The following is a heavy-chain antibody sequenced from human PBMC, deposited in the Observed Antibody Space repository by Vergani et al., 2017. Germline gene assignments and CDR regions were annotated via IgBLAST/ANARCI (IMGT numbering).Heavy chain of an antibody. CDR3: ARVMYRDEASTGYRLEGMDI. V-gene: IGHV4-30-2*06. D-gene: IGHD3-9*01. CDR1: GGPIISGGYS. CDR2: IYSTGST. Sequence: QRQLQESGSGLVKPSQTLSPTCAVSGGPIISGGYSRSWIRQSPGKGLECIGYIYSTGSTNYNPSLISRVTMSVDTSKNQFSLKLRSVTAADTAVYFCARVMYRDEASTGYRLEGMDIWGQGTTVTISS. J-gene: IGHJ6*02.